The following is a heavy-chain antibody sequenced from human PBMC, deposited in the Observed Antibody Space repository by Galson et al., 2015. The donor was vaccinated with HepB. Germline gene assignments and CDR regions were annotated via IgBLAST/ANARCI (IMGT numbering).Heavy chain of an antibody. V-gene: IGHV4-31*03. CDR2: IYYSGTT. J-gene: IGHJ6*02. CDR1: GGSISRETYY. CDR3: AREYSGLDDGNYYFYGMDV. Sequence: TLSLTCTVSGGSISRETYYWSWIRQLPGKGLEWIGYIYYSGTTSYNPSLKSRITISVDTSKNQFFLKLSSVTAADTAVYYCAREYSGLDDGNYYFYGMDVWGQGTTVTVSS. D-gene: IGHD4-17*01.